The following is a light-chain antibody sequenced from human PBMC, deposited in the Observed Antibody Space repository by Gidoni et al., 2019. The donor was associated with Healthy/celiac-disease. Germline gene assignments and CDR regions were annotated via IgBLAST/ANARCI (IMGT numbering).Light chain of an antibody. J-gene: IGKJ2*02. Sequence: DLQMTQSQSSLSAAVGDRVTITCRASQSSSSYLNWYQQKPGKAPNLLIYAASCLQSGVPSSFSGRGSETDVTLSISSLQPEDFATYYFQQSYSTPLGTFGQXTKLEIK. CDR1: QSSSSY. CDR2: AAS. V-gene: IGKV1-39*01. CDR3: QQSYSTPLGT.